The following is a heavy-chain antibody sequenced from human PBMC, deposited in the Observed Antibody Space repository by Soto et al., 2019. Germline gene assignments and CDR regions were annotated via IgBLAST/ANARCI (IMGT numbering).Heavy chain of an antibody. CDR3: GRGRHVQLGVFC. V-gene: IGHV1-2*02. CDR1: GYTFTGHY. Sequence: ASVKVSCKASGYTFTGHYIHGVRQAPEQGPEWMGEISSESGGTRYAQKFQGRVTLTRDTSITTVYMELSNLSPDDTAVYYCGRGRHVQLGVFCWGQGTLVAVCS. D-gene: IGHD1-1*01. CDR2: ISSESGGT. J-gene: IGHJ1*01.